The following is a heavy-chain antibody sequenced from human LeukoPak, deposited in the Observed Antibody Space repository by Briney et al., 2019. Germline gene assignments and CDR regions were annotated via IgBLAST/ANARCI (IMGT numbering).Heavy chain of an antibody. J-gene: IGHJ5*02. V-gene: IGHV3-9*01. Sequence: GRSLRLSRAASGFTFDDYAMHWVRQAPGKGLEWVSGISWNSGSIGYADSVKGRFTISRDNAKNSLYLQMNSLRAEDTALYYCAKDRAYQSSRDWGWFDPWGQGTLVTVSS. D-gene: IGHD7-27*01. CDR2: ISWNSGSI. CDR3: AKDRAYQSSRDWGWFDP. CDR1: GFTFDDYA.